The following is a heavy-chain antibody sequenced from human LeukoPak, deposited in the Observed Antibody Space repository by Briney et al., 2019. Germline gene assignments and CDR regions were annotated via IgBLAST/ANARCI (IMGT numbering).Heavy chain of an antibody. J-gene: IGHJ4*02. CDR2: VSSSGGST. D-gene: IGHD5-18*01. CDR3: AKEGRKTGNTYGYEFDS. CDR1: GFTFSSYA. Sequence: GGSLRLSCAASGFTFSSYAMSWVRQAPVKGLEWVSAVSSSGGSTNYADYVKGQFTISRDNSKNTVYLHMNNLRAEDTAVYYCAKEGRKTGNTYGYEFDSWGQGTLVTVSS. V-gene: IGHV3-23*01.